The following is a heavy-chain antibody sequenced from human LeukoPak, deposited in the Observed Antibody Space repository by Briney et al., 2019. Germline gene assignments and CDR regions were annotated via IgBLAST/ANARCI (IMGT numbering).Heavy chain of an antibody. CDR3: ARGREQLASFDS. V-gene: IGHV4-59*01. Sequence: SSETLSLTCTVSGGSISSSYWSWIRQPPGKGLEWIGYIYYSGSTNYNPSLKSRVTISVDTSKNQFSLKLSSVTAADTAVYYCARGREQLASFDSWGQGTLVTVSS. D-gene: IGHD6-6*01. CDR1: GGSISSSY. CDR2: IYYSGST. J-gene: IGHJ4*02.